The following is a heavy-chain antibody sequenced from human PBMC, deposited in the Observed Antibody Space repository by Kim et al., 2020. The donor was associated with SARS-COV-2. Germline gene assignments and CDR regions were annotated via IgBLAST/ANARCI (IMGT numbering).Heavy chain of an antibody. Sequence: GGSLRLSCAASGFTFSSYAMSWVRQAPGKGLEWVSVIYSGGSSTYYADSVKGRFTISRDNSKNTLYLQMNSLRAEDTAVYYCAKNLLVSMVRGVITVYYGMDVWGQGTTVTVSS. CDR2: IYSGGSST. J-gene: IGHJ6*02. D-gene: IGHD3-10*01. CDR3: AKNLLVSMVRGVITVYYGMDV. V-gene: IGHV3-23*03. CDR1: GFTFSSYA.